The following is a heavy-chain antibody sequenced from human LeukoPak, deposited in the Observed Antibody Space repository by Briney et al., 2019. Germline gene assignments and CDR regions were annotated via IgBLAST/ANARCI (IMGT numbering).Heavy chain of an antibody. D-gene: IGHD2-2*01. Sequence: GGSLRLSCAASEFTFRSYAMNWVRQAPGKGLEWVSSISSGSTDIYYADSVKGRFTISRDNTKNTLYLQMNSLRAEDTAVYYCAKDRHAPGRYCSSTSCFPFDSWGQGTLVTVSS. V-gene: IGHV3-21*04. CDR2: ISSGSTDI. J-gene: IGHJ5*01. CDR3: AKDRHAPGRYCSSTSCFPFDS. CDR1: EFTFRSYA.